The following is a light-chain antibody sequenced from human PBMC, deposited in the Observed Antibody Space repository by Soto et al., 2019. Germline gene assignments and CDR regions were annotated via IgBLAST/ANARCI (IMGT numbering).Light chain of an antibody. CDR1: QSVSSY. CDR2: DAS. V-gene: IGKV3-11*01. J-gene: IGKJ1*01. CDR3: QQRSNWPPT. Sequence: EIVLTQSPATLSLSPGERATLSCRASQSVSSYLAWYQQKPGLAPRLLIYDASNRATGIPARFSGSGSGTDFTLTISRLEPEDFAVYYCQQRSNWPPTFGQGTKVEIK.